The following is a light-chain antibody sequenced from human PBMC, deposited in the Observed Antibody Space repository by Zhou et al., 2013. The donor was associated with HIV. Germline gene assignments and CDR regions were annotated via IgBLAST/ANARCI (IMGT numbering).Light chain of an antibody. CDR2: DAS. CDR1: QSISSY. CDR3: QQSYSTPNT. Sequence: DIQMTQSPSSLSASVGDRVTITCRASQSISSYLNWYQQKPGKAPKLLIYDASSLQSGVPSRFSGSGSGTDFTLTISSLQPEDFAIYYCQQSYSTPNTFGPGDQAGDQT. J-gene: IGKJ2*01. V-gene: IGKV1-39*01.